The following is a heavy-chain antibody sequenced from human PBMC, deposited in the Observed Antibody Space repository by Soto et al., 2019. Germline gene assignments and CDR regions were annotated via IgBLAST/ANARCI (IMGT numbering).Heavy chain of an antibody. D-gene: IGHD3-10*01. CDR1: GYTFTSYG. Sequence: ASVKVSCKASGYTFTSYGISWVRQAPGQGLEWMGWISAYNGNTNYAQKLQGRVTMTTDTSTSTAYMELRSLRSDDTAVYYCARRTLATYYYGSENHPDWFDPWGQGTLVTVSS. CDR2: ISAYNGNT. V-gene: IGHV1-18*01. CDR3: ARRTLATYYYGSENHPDWFDP. J-gene: IGHJ5*02.